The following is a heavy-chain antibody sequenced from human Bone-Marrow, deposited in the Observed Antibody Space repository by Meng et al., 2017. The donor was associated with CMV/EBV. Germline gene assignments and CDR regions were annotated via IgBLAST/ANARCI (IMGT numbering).Heavy chain of an antibody. V-gene: IGHV3-21*01. D-gene: IGHD5-18*01. CDR3: ARDRPDTAMVTYYYGMYV. CDR2: ISVGSDYI. Sequence: GESLKISCAASGFPFSGYSMNWVRQTPGKGLEWVSFISVGSDYIYYADSVKGRFTISRDNAKNSLYLQMNSLRAEDTAVYYCARDRPDTAMVTYYYGMYVWGQGTTVTVSS. J-gene: IGHJ6*02. CDR1: GFPFSGYS.